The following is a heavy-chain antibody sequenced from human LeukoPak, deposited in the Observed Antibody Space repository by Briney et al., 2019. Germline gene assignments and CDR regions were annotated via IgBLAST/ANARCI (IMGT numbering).Heavy chain of an antibody. CDR3: ARRAKNAYCFDY. D-gene: IGHD1-26*01. CDR1: GGSICSYY. CDR2: IYYSGST. V-gene: IGHV4-59*08. J-gene: IGHJ4*02. Sequence: KPSETLSLTCTVSGGSICSYYWSWIRQPPGKGLEWIGYIYYSGSTNYNPSLKSRVTISVDTSKNQFSLKLSSVTAADTAVYYCARRAKNAYCFDYWGQGTLVTVSS.